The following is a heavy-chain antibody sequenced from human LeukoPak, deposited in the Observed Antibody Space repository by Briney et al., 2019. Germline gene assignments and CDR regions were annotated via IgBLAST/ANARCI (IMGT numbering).Heavy chain of an antibody. CDR1: GFTFSSYS. CDR2: ISSSSSYI. V-gene: IGHV3-21*01. J-gene: IGHJ4*02. Sequence: PGGSLRLSCAASGFTFSSYSMNWVRQAPGKGLEWVSSISSSSSYIYYADSVKGRFTISRDNAKNSLYLQMNSLRAEDTAVYYCAGRGYSYGYYFDYWGQGTLVTVSS. D-gene: IGHD5-18*01. CDR3: AGRGYSYGYYFDY.